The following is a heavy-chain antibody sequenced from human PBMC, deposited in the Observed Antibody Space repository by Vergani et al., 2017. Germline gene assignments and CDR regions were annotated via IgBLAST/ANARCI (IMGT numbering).Heavy chain of an antibody. CDR3: AGGLGYNGFGGFGI. D-gene: IGHD3-16*01. V-gene: IGHV4-31*03. CDR2: IFYSGST. CDR1: GGSFSSDGYY. Sequence: QVHLQESGPGLVKPSQTLSLTCTVSGGSFSSDGYYWSWIRQHPGKGLEWIGYIFYSGSTYYNPALQSRVTISIDMFKNQFSLKLSSVTVADTAVYYCAGGLGYNGFGGFGIWGQGTMVTVSS. J-gene: IGHJ3*02.